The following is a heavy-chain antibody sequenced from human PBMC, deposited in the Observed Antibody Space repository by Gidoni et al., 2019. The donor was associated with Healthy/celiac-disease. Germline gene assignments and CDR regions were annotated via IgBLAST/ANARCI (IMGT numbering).Heavy chain of an antibody. CDR3: VKDQVGELAEYYFDY. CDR1: GFTFSRYA. V-gene: IGHV3-64D*06. J-gene: IGHJ4*02. D-gene: IGHD3-3*01. CDR2: ISSNGGST. Sequence: EVQLVASGGGLVQPGGSLRLSCSASGFTFSRYAMHWVRQAPGKGLEYVSAISSNGGSTYYADSVKGRFTISRDNSKNTLYLQMSSLRAEDTAVYYCVKDQVGELAEYYFDYWGQGTLVTVSS.